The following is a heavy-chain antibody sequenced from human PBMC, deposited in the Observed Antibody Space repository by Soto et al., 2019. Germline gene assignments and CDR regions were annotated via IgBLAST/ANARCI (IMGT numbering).Heavy chain of an antibody. CDR2: IYYSGST. CDR1: GGSISSYY. D-gene: IGHD3-3*01. Sequence: SETLSLTCTVSGGSISSYYWSWIRQPPGKGLEWIGYIYYSGSTNYNPSLKSRVTISVDTSKNQFSLKLSSVTAADTAVYYCARHINLNYDCWSGHTPDYYMDVWGKGTTVTVSS. J-gene: IGHJ6*03. V-gene: IGHV4-59*08. CDR3: ARHINLNYDCWSGHTPDYYMDV.